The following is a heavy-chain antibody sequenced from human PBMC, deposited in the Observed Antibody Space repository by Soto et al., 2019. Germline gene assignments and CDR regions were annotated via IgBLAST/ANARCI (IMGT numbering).Heavy chain of an antibody. CDR1: GFTVSSNY. CDR3: ASHCSGGSCYPDY. CDR2: IYSGGST. D-gene: IGHD2-15*01. V-gene: IGHV3-66*04. J-gene: IGHJ4*02. Sequence: EVQLVESGGGLVQPGGSLRLSCAASGFTVSSNYMSWVRQAPGKGLEWVSVIYSGGSTYYADSVKGRFTISRDNSKNTLYLQMNSLRAEDTAVYYCASHCSGGSCYPDYWGQGTLVTVSP.